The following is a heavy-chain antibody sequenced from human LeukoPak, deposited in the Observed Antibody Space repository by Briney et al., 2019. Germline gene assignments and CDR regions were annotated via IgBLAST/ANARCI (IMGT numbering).Heavy chain of an antibody. CDR3: AKGGGVVVSSPYYFDY. D-gene: IGHD2-15*01. Sequence: GGSLRLSCGASGFTFSSYAMAWVRQAPGKGLEWVSAIRGTGSSTYYADSVKGRFTISRDNSKNTQYLQMSSLRAEDTAVYYCAKGGGVVVSSPYYFDYWGQGTLVTVSS. J-gene: IGHJ4*02. CDR2: IRGTGSST. V-gene: IGHV3-23*01. CDR1: GFTFSSYA.